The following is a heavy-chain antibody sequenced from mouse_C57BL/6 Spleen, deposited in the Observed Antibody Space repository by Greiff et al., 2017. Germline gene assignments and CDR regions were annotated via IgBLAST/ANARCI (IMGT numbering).Heavy chain of an antibody. CDR2: ISYDGSH. Sequence: EVKLMESGPGLVKPSQSLSLTCSVTGYSITSGYYWNWIRQFPGNKLEWMGYISYDGSHNYNPSLKNRISITRDTSKNQFFLKLNSVTTEDTATYYCAREGLRYYAMDYWGQGTSVTVSS. CDR3: AREGLRYYAMDY. J-gene: IGHJ4*01. D-gene: IGHD2-4*01. V-gene: IGHV3-6*01. CDR1: GYSITSGYY.